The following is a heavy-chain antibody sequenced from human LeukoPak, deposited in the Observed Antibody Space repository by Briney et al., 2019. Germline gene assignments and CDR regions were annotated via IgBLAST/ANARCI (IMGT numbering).Heavy chain of an antibody. CDR1: GYSFTSYW. CDR3: AKYMVGGVKKIQADSNSSYYGMDV. D-gene: IGHD3-10*01. J-gene: IGHJ6*04. CDR2: IYPGDSDT. V-gene: IGHV5-51*01. Sequence: GESLKISCKGSGYSFTSYWIGWVRQMPGKGLEWMGIIYPGDSDTRYSPSFQGQVTISADKSISTAYLQWSSLKASDTAMYYCAKYMVGGVKKIQADSNSSYYGMDVWGKGTTVTVSS.